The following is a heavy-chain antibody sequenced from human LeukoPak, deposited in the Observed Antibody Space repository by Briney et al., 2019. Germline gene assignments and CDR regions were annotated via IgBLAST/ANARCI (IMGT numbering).Heavy chain of an antibody. CDR2: ITSSGSTT. CDR3: ATDGSSSWYYDY. J-gene: IGHJ4*02. D-gene: IGHD6-13*01. V-gene: IGHV3-11*04. CDR1: GFTFSDYY. Sequence: GGSLRLSCAASGFTFSDYYMSWIRQAPGKGLEWVSYITSSGSTTYYADSVKGRFTISRDNAKNSLYLQMNGLRAEDTAVYYCATDGSSSWYYDYWGQGTLVTVSS.